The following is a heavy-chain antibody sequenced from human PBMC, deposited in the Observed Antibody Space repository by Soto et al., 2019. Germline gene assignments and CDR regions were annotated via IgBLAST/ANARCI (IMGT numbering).Heavy chain of an antibody. J-gene: IGHJ6*02. V-gene: IGHV3-30*18. CDR2: ISYDGSNK. Sequence: QVQLVESGGGVVQPGRSLRLSCAASGFTFSSYGMHWVRQAPGKGLEWVAVISYDGSNKYYADSVKGRFTISRDNSKNTLYLQMNSLRAEDTAVYYCAKDSRYGMDVWGQGTTVTVSS. CDR3: AKDSRYGMDV. D-gene: IGHD4-17*01. CDR1: GFTFSSYG.